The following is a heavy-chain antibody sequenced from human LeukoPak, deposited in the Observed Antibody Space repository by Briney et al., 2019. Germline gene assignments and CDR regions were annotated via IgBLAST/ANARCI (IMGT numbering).Heavy chain of an antibody. CDR2: IYYSGST. Sequence: SETLSLTCTVSGGSISSGVYYWSWIRQHPRKGLEGIGYIYYSGSTYYNPSLKRRMTISVDTSKNQFSLRLSSVTAADTAVYYCAGSRSSGYEDWFDPWGQGTLVTVSS. CDR3: AGSRSSGYEDWFDP. CDR1: GGSISSGVYY. D-gene: IGHD6-19*01. V-gene: IGHV4-31*03. J-gene: IGHJ5*02.